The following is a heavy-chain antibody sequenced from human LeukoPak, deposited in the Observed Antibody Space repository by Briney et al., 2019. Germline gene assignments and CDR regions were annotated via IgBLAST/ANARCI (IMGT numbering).Heavy chain of an antibody. V-gene: IGHV3-30*02. CDR1: GSTFSNYA. CDR2: IRSDGSNE. J-gene: IGHJ4*02. D-gene: IGHD5-18*01. Sequence: GGSLRLSCAASGSTFSNYAMHWVRQAPGKGLEWVALIRSDGSNEYYEDSVKGRITISRDNSRNTLYLQINSQRAEDTAVYYCARESGALRGYSYGHWGQGTLVTVSS. CDR3: ARESGALRGYSYGH.